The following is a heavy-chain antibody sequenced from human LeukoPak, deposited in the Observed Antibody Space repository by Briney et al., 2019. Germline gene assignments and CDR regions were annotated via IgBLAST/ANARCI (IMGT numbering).Heavy chain of an antibody. V-gene: IGHV3-23*01. J-gene: IGHJ4*02. CDR2: ISGSGGST. CDR1: GFTFSSYA. Sequence: GGSLRLSCAASGFTFSSYAMSWVRQAPGKGLEWVSAISGSGGSTYYADSVKGRFTISRDNSKNTLYLQMNSLRAEDTAVYYRAKDGLGGDYGDDFDYWGQGTLVTVSS. D-gene: IGHD4-17*01. CDR3: AKDGLGGDYGDDFDY.